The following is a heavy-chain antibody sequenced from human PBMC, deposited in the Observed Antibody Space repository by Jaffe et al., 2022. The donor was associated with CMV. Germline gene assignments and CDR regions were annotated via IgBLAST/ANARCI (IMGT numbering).Heavy chain of an antibody. J-gene: IGHJ6*03. CDR2: IYYSGST. D-gene: IGHD3-3*01. V-gene: IGHV4-59*01. Sequence: QVQLQESGPGLVKPSETLSLTCTVSGGSISSYYWSWIRQPPGKGLEWIGYIYYSGSTNYNPSLKSRVTISVDTSKNQFSLKLSSVTAADTAVYYCATWSGYYSQYYYYYYMDVWGKGTTVTVSS. CDR3: ATWSGYYSQYYYYYYMDV. CDR1: GGSISSYY.